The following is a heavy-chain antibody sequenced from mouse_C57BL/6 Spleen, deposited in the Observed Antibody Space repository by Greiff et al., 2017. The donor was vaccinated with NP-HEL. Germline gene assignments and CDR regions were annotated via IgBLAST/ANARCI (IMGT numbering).Heavy chain of an antibody. V-gene: IGHV3-6*01. J-gene: IGHJ2*01. CDR3: ARGDYSNYGDY. CDR1: GYSITSGYY. D-gene: IGHD2-5*01. CDR2: ISYDGSN. Sequence: DVQLQESGPGLVKPSQSLSLTCSVTGYSITSGYYWNWIRQFPGNKLEWMGYISYDGSNNYNPSLKNRISITRDTSKNQFFLKLNSVTTEDTATYYCARGDYSNYGDYWGQGTTLTVSS.